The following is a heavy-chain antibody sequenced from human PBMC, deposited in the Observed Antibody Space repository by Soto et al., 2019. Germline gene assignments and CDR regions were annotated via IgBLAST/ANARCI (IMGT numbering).Heavy chain of an antibody. CDR1: GVSFSTYS. CDR3: ARGGSSSDNGMDV. D-gene: IGHD6-6*01. V-gene: IGHV3-48*02. J-gene: IGHJ6*02. Sequence: EVQLVESGGGLVQPGGSLRLSCAASGVSFSTYSMNWVRQAPGKGLEWVSYISSRSYTIYYVDSVKGLFTFSRDQAKNSLYLQMNSLRDEDSAVYYCARGGSSSDNGMDVWGQGTTVTVSS. CDR2: ISSRSYTI.